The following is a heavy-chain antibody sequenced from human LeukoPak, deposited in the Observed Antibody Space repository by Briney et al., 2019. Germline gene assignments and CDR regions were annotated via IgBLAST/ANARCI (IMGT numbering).Heavy chain of an antibody. CDR3: VKVSSTVGATYFDY. CDR1: GFTFSSYA. V-gene: IGHV3-64D*06. CDR2: ITSDGGTT. D-gene: IGHD1-26*01. Sequence: GGSLRLSCSASGFTFSSYAMHWVRQAPGKGLDYISGITSDGGTTYHADSVKGRFTISRDNSKNTLYLQMSSLRVEDTAVYYRVKVSSTVGATYFDYWGQGTLVTVSS. J-gene: IGHJ4*02.